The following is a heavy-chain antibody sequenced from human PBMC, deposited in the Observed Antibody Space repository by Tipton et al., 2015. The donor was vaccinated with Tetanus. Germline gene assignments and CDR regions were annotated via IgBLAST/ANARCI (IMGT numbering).Heavy chain of an antibody. V-gene: IGHV4-4*07. CDR2: VYNSGST. CDR3: ARDIEEVGATKYFDY. CDR1: GASISSYY. D-gene: IGHD1-26*01. Sequence: TLSLTCTVSGASISSYYWSWIRQPAGKGLEWIGRVYNSGSTDYNPSIKSRLAMSLDTSKNQFSLRLTSVTAADTAVYYCARDIEEVGATKYFDYWGQGTLVTVSS. J-gene: IGHJ4*02.